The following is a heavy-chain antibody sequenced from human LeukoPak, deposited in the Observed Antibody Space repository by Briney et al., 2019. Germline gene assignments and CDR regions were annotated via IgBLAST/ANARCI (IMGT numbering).Heavy chain of an antibody. Sequence: SETLSLTRTVSGGSISSSSYYWGWIRQPPGKGLEWIGSIYYSGSTYYNPSLKSRVTISVDTSKNQFSLKLSSVTAADTAVYYCASEGEGSGSYDYWGQGTLVTVP. J-gene: IGHJ4*02. CDR1: GGSISSSSYY. D-gene: IGHD1-26*01. CDR3: ASEGEGSGSYDY. V-gene: IGHV4-39*01. CDR2: IYYSGST.